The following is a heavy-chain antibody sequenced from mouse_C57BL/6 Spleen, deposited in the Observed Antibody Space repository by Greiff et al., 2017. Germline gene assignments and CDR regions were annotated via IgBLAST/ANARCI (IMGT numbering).Heavy chain of an antibody. V-gene: IGHV1-59*01. CDR2: IDPSDSYT. CDR1: GYTFTSYW. J-gene: IGHJ2*01. CDR3: ARGRFDY. Sequence: QVQLQQPGAELVRPGTSVKLSCKASGYTFTSYWMHWVKQRPGQGLEWIGVIDPSDSYTNYNQKFKGKATLTVDTSSSTAYMQLSSLTSEDSAVYYCARGRFDYLGQGTTLTVSS.